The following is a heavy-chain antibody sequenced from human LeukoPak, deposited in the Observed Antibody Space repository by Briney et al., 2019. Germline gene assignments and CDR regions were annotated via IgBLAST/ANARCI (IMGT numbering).Heavy chain of an antibody. V-gene: IGHV3-23*01. Sequence: GGSLRLSCAASGFTFSSYVMSWVRQAPGKGLEWVSAISGSGGSTYYADSVKGRFTISRDNSKNTLYLQMNSLRAEDTAVYYCARDLSGVTGYTYGRGIDYWGQGTLVTVSS. D-gene: IGHD5-18*01. CDR2: ISGSGGST. CDR3: ARDLSGVTGYTYGRGIDY. CDR1: GFTFSSYV. J-gene: IGHJ4*02.